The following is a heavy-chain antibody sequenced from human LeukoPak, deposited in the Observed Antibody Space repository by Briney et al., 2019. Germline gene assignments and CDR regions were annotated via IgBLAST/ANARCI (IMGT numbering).Heavy chain of an antibody. CDR1: GFTFTDYS. J-gene: IGHJ6*03. Sequence: PGGSLTLSCAASGFTFTDYSMNWVRQTPGKGLEWVGRSRDKSEGYTTEYAASVKGRYTISRDDSENSVYLEMNNLKIEDTAVYYCARDRAYYFDGTYYYYIDVWGKGTTVTVSS. CDR3: ARDRAYYFDGTYYYYIDV. V-gene: IGHV3-72*01. CDR2: SRDKSEGYTT. D-gene: IGHD3-9*01.